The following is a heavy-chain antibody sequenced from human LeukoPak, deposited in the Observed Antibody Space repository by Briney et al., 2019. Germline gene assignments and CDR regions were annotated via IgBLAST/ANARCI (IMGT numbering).Heavy chain of an antibody. V-gene: IGHV3-30-3*01. D-gene: IGHD6-13*01. CDR3: ARDRVAAAGLFDY. CDR2: ISYDGSNK. CDR1: GFTFSSYA. Sequence: SGRSLRLSCAASGFTFSSYAMHWVRQAPGKGLEWVAVISYDGSNKYYADSVKGQFTISRDDSKNTLYLQMNSLRAEDTAVYYCARDRVAAAGLFDYWGQGTLVTVSS. J-gene: IGHJ4*02.